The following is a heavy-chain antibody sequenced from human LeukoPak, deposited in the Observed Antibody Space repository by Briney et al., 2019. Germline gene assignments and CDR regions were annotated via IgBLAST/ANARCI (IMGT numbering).Heavy chain of an antibody. CDR1: GFTFSSNS. D-gene: IGHD4-17*01. Sequence: GGSLRLSCAASGFTFSSNSMNWVRLAPGKGLEWVSFIYSGGNTHYSDSVKGRFTISRGNSKNTLYLQMNSLRAEDTAVYYCARRAGEYSHPYDYWGQGTLVTVSS. CDR3: ARRAGEYSHPYDY. V-gene: IGHV3-53*01. J-gene: IGHJ4*02. CDR2: IYSGGNT.